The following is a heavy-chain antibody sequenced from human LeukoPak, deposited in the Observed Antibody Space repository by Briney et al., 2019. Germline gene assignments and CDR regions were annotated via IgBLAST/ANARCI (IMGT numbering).Heavy chain of an antibody. Sequence: GGSLRLSCAASGFTFSTYWMNWYRQAPGKGLEWVGNINQDASEINYVDSLRGRFTISRDNAKNFLHLQMNSLRAEDTAVCYCATDRDNSDWQKRFDSWGQGTLVNVSS. CDR1: GFTFSTYW. J-gene: IGHJ4*02. CDR2: INQDASEI. D-gene: IGHD2-21*02. CDR3: ATDRDNSDWQKRFDS. V-gene: IGHV3-7*01.